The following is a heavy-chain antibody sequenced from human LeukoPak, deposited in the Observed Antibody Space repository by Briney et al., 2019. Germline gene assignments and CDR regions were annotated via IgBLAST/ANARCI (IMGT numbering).Heavy chain of an antibody. Sequence: GGSLRLSCAASGFTFSSYEMNWVRQAPGKGLEWVSYISSSGSTIYYADSVKGRFTISRDNAKNSLYLQMNSLRAEDTALYYCAKGDCSGGSCRNYYYYYMDVWGKGTTVTISS. J-gene: IGHJ6*03. V-gene: IGHV3-48*03. CDR2: ISSSGSTI. D-gene: IGHD2-15*01. CDR1: GFTFSSYE. CDR3: AKGDCSGGSCRNYYYYYMDV.